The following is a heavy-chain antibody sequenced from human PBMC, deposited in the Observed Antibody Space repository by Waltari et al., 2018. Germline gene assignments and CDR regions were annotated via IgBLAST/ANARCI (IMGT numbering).Heavy chain of an antibody. CDR2: IYSGGDT. D-gene: IGHD7-27*01. CDR3: ATWTGGSLGAFEN. V-gene: IGHV3-53*01. Sequence: EVQLVESGGGLIQPGGSLRLSCEVSGFTVSNNYIGWVRQAPGKGLEWVSVIYSGGDTYDADAVRGRFTISRDNSKKTLYLQMNSLRVEDTVLYYCATWTGGSLGAFENWGQGTMVTVSS. CDR1: GFTVSNNY. J-gene: IGHJ3*02.